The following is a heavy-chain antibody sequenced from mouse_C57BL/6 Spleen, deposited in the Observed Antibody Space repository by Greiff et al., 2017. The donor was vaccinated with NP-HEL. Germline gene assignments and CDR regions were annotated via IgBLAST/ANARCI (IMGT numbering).Heavy chain of an antibody. CDR3: ATYYGSSLFAY. CDR2: INPSSGYT. V-gene: IGHV1-4*01. J-gene: IGHJ3*01. D-gene: IGHD1-1*01. CDR1: GYTFTSYT. Sequence: QVQLKESGAELARPGASVKMSCKASGYTFTSYTMHWVKQRPGQGLEWIGYINPSSGYTKYNQKFKDKATMTADKSSSTAYMQLSSLTSEDSAVYYWATYYGSSLFAYWGQGALVTVSA.